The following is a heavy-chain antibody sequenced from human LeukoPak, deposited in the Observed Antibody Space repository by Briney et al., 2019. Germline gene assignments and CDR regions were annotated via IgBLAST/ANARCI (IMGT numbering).Heavy chain of an antibody. CDR1: GLTFSNSP. CDR3: ARGGKCSDGKCYLIDY. V-gene: IGHV3-30*04. Sequence: GGPLPLSGVASGLTFSNSPMHWVRQAPGKGLEWVAIMSFDGSHERYGDSVKGRFTLSRDNSKNTLYLQINSLRTEDTAVYYCARGGKCSDGKCYLIDYWGQGILVTVSS. CDR2: MSFDGSHE. J-gene: IGHJ4*02. D-gene: IGHD2-15*01.